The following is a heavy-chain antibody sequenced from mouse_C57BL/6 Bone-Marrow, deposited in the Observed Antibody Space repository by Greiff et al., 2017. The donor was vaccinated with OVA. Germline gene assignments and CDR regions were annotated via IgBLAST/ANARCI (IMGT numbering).Heavy chain of an antibody. CDR3: AREATFYYAMDY. J-gene: IGHJ4*01. D-gene: IGHD3-2*02. CDR2: IYPSDSYT. V-gene: IGHV1-69*01. CDR1: GYTFPSYW. Sequence: VQLQQPGAELVMPGASVKLSCKASGYTFPSYWMHWVKPRPGQGLEWIGAIYPSDSYTNYIPKFKGKSTLTVDKSSSTAYMQLISLTSEDSAVYYGAREATFYYAMDYWGQGTSVTVSS.